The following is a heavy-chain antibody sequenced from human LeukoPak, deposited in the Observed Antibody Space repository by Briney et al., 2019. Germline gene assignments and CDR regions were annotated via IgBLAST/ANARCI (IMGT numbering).Heavy chain of an antibody. CDR3: ARDLPGPRIAAAGDDFYYYYMDV. CDR1: GGSISSSSYY. J-gene: IGHJ6*03. D-gene: IGHD6-13*01. CDR2: IYYSGST. Sequence: SETLSLTCTASGGSISSSSYYWGWIRQPPGKGLEWIGSIYYSGSTYYNPSLKSRVTISVDTSKNQFSLKLSSVTAADTAVYYCARDLPGPRIAAAGDDFYYYYMDVWGKGTTVTVSS. V-gene: IGHV4-39*07.